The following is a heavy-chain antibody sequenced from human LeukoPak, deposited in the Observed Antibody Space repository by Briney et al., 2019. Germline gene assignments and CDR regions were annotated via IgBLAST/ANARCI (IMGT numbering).Heavy chain of an antibody. CDR3: AELGITMIGGV. CDR1: GFTFSSYE. CDR2: ISSSGSTI. V-gene: IGHV3-48*03. D-gene: IGHD3-10*02. J-gene: IGHJ6*04. Sequence: PGRSLTLSCAASGFTFSSYEMNWVRQAPGKGLEWVSYISSSGSTIYYADSVKGRFTISRDNAKNSLSLQMNSLRAEDTAVYYCAELGITMIGGVWGKGTTVTISS.